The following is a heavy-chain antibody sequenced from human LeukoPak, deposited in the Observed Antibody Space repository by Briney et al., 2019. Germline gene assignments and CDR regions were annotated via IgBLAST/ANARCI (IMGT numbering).Heavy chain of an antibody. CDR3: ARGIVGATLPDAFDI. CDR2: IWYDGSNK. CDR1: GFTFSSYG. J-gene: IGHJ3*02. V-gene: IGHV3-33*01. Sequence: GGSLRLSCAASGFTFSSYGMHWVRQAPGKGLEWVAVIWYDGSNKYYADSVKGRFTISRDNSKNTLYLQMNSLRAEDTAVYYCARGIVGATLPDAFDIWGQGTMATVSS. D-gene: IGHD1-26*01.